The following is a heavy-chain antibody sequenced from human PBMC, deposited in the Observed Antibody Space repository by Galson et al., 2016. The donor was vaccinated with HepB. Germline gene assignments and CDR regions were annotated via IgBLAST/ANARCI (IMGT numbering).Heavy chain of an antibody. Sequence: TLSLTCTVSGGSISSGGYYWSWIRQHPGKGLEWIGYIYYSGSTYYNPSLKNRVTISVDTSKNQFSLKLSSVTAADTAVYYCARRPPMNYHFWSGYYFDYWGQGTLVTVSS. CDR2: IYYSGST. V-gene: IGHV4-31*03. CDR3: ARRPPMNYHFWSGYYFDY. CDR1: GGSISSGGYY. D-gene: IGHD3-3*01. J-gene: IGHJ4*02.